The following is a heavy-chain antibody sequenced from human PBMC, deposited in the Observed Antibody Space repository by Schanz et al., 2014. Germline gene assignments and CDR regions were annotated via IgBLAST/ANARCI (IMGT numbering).Heavy chain of an antibody. Sequence: QVQLVQSGAEVKKPGASVKVSCKASGYTFTNFGISWVRQAPGQGLEWMGWISSYNPNTKSTQKFQGRVTMTTDTHTRTADMERRSLSSDDTAVYYCARGSGELLGVGYWGQGTLVSVSS. J-gene: IGHJ4*02. D-gene: IGHD3-10*01. CDR3: ARGSGELLGVGY. V-gene: IGHV1-18*04. CDR2: ISSYNPNT. CDR1: GYTFTNFG.